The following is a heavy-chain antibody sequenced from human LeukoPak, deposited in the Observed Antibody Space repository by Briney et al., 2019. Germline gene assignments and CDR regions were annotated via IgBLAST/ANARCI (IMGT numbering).Heavy chain of an antibody. D-gene: IGHD4-11*01. V-gene: IGHV4-38-2*02. CDR2: IYHSGST. CDR3: ARGPYDYSNYAFGYYYYYCMDV. J-gene: IGHJ6*03. Sequence: SETLSLTCTVSGYSISSGYYWGWIRQPPGKGLEWIGSIYHSGSTYYNPSLKSRVTISVDTSKNQFSLKLSSVTAADTAVYYCARGPYDYSNYAFGYYYYYCMDVWGKGTTVTVSS. CDR1: GYSISSGYY.